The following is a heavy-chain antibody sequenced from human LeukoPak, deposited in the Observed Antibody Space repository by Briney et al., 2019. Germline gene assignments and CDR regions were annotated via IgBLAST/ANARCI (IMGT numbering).Heavy chain of an antibody. D-gene: IGHD1-1*01. Sequence: SETLSLNCTVSGGSISSYYWSWIRQPAGKGLEWIGRIYTSGSTNYNPSLKSRVTISVDTSKNQFSLKLSSVTAADTAVYYCARESRVHYYMDVWGKGTTVTVSS. CDR3: ARESRVHYYMDV. J-gene: IGHJ6*03. V-gene: IGHV4-4*07. CDR2: IYTSGST. CDR1: GGSISSYY.